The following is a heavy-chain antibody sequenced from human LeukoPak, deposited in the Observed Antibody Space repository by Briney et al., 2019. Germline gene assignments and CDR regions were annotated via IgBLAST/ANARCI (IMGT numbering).Heavy chain of an antibody. V-gene: IGHV4-34*01. CDR2: TNHSGST. Sequence: PSETLSLTCAVYGGSFSGYYWSWLRQPPGKGLEWIGETNHSGSTNYNPSLKSRVTISVDTSKNQFSLKLSSVTAADTAVYYCARGLGGDRGPLGYFDLWGRGTLVTVSS. D-gene: IGHD3-10*01. CDR1: GGSFSGYY. CDR3: ARGLGGDRGPLGYFDL. J-gene: IGHJ2*01.